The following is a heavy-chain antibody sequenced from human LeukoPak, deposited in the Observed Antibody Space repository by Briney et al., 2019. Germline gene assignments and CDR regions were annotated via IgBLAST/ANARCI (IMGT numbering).Heavy chain of an antibody. J-gene: IGHJ6*03. CDR3: ARNYYYDSSGLRENYYYYMDV. CDR1: GGSFSGYY. D-gene: IGHD3-22*01. V-gene: IGHV4-34*01. CDR2: INHSGST. Sequence: SETLSLTCAVYGGSFSGYYWSWIRQPPGKGLEWIGEINHSGSTNYNPSLKSRVTISVDTSKNQFSLKLSSVTAADTAVYYCARNYYYDSSGLRENYYYYMDVWGKGTTVTVSS.